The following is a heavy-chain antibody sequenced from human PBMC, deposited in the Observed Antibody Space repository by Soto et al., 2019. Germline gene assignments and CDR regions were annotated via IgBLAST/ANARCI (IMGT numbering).Heavy chain of an antibody. CDR3: ARGPPIVGNTTPLDS. Sequence: QVQLQESGPRLVKPSGTLSLTCTVSGGSITNSNWWSCVRLPPAKGLEWIGDIYHAGGTKYNTSPERRVTMSVDPSNNQFARPLTSVTAADTAVYFCARGPPIVGNTTPLDSWGEGTLVAVS. CDR1: GGSITNSNW. D-gene: IGHD1-26*01. V-gene: IGHV4-4*02. J-gene: IGHJ4*02. CDR2: IYHAGGT.